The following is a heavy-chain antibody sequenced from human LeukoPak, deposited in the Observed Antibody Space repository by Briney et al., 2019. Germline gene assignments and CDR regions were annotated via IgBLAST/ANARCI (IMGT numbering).Heavy chain of an antibody. J-gene: IGHJ4*02. CDR3: ASGQLWFGELDY. D-gene: IGHD3-10*01. V-gene: IGHV1-46*04. CDR1: GYTFTSYY. Sequence: ASEKVSCKASGYTFTSYYMHWVRQAPGQGLEWMGIINPSGGSTRYAQKLQGRVTMTRDTSTSTVYVELSSVRSEDTAVYYCASGQLWFGELDYWGQGTLVTVSS. CDR2: INPSGGST.